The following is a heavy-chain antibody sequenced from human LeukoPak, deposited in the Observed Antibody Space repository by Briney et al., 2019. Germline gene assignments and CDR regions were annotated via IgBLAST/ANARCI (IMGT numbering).Heavy chain of an antibody. CDR3: ARDARIAAAQRYFDY. J-gene: IGHJ4*02. CDR1: GYSISSGYY. CDR2: IYHSGST. V-gene: IGHV4-38-2*02. Sequence: SETLSLTCTVSGYSISSGYYWGWIRQPPGKGLEWIGSIYHSGSTYYNPSLKSRVTISVDTSKNQFSLKPSSVTAADTAVYYCARDARIAAAQRYFDYWGQGTLVTVSS. D-gene: IGHD6-13*01.